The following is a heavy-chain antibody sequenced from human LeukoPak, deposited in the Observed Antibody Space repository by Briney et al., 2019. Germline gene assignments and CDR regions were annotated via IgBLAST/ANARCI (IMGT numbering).Heavy chain of an antibody. V-gene: IGHV3-23*01. CDR1: GFTFSSYA. CDR2: ISGSGGST. CDR3: AKVLSSSWGYFGF. D-gene: IGHD6-13*01. Sequence: GGSLRLSCAASGFTFSSYAMSWVRQVPGKGLEWVSAISGSGGSTYYADSVKGRFTISRDNSKNTLYLQMNSLKAEDTAVYYCAKVLSSSWGYFGFWGQGTLVTVSS. J-gene: IGHJ4*02.